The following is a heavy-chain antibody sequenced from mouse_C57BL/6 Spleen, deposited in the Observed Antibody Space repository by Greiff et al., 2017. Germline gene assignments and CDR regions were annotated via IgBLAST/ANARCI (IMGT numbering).Heavy chain of an antibody. V-gene: IGHV1-69*01. Sequence: QVQLQQPGAELVMPGASVKLSCKASGYTFTSYWMHWVKQRPGQGLEWIGEIDPSDSYTNYNQKFKGKSTLTVDKSSSTAYMQLSSLTSEDSAVYYGARSRGYSNYVYFDYWGQGTTLTVSS. J-gene: IGHJ2*01. CDR2: IDPSDSYT. CDR3: ARSRGYSNYVYFDY. CDR1: GYTFTSYW. D-gene: IGHD2-5*01.